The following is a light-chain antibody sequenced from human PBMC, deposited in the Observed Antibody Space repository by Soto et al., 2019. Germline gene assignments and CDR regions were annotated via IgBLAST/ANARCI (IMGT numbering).Light chain of an antibody. V-gene: IGLV1-44*01. CDR1: SSNIGSKT. CDR3: SAWDASLNGYV. Sequence: QSALTQPPSASGTPGQRVTISCSGSSSNIGSKTVNWYQQLPGTAPKLLIYSNYQRPSGVPDRFSGSKSGTSASLAISGLQSEDEADYYCSAWDASLNGYVVGTGTKVTVL. J-gene: IGLJ1*01. CDR2: SNY.